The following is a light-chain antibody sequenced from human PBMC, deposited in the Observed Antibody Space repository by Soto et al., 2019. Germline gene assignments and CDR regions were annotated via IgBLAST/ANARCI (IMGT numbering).Light chain of an antibody. J-gene: IGKJ5*01. V-gene: IGKV3-11*01. CDR3: QQRSNWPIT. CDR2: DAS. CDR1: QSVTSNY. Sequence: IVLTQSPGSLSLSPGEGATLFCRASQSVTSNYFAWYQQKPGQAPRLLIYDASNRATGIPARFSGSGSGTDFTLTISSLEPEDFAVYYCQQRSNWPITFGQGTRLEIK.